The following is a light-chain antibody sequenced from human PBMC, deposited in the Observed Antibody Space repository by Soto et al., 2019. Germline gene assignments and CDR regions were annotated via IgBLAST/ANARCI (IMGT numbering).Light chain of an antibody. CDR3: QQRANSPPLT. CDR2: DTF. J-gene: IGKJ4*01. CDR1: RSISSF. V-gene: IGKV3-11*01. Sequence: EIVLTQSPATLSLSPGERATLSCRATRSISSFLAWYQQKPGQAPSLLIYDTFNRATGIPARFSCSGTGTDFTLTISRLEPEDFAVYYCQQRANSPPLTFGGGTKVEI.